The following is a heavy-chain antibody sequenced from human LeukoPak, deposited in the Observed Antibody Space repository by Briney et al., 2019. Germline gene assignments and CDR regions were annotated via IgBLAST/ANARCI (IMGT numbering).Heavy chain of an antibody. J-gene: IGHJ4*02. Sequence: ASVKVSCKTSGYTFTGYYMHWVRQAPGQGLEWMGWINPNSGGTNYAQKFQGRVTMTRDTSISTAYMELSRLRSDDTAVYYCATDRGEYSSGWPQYYFDYWGQRTLVTVSS. D-gene: IGHD6-19*01. CDR2: INPNSGGT. V-gene: IGHV1-2*02. CDR1: GYTFTGYY. CDR3: ATDRGEYSSGWPQYYFDY.